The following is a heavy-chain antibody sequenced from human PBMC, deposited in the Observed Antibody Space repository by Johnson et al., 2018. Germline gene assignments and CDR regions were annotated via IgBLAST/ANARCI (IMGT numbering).Heavy chain of an antibody. J-gene: IGHJ4*02. CDR2: ISYDGNNQ. V-gene: IGHV3-30*18. CDR1: GFTFSKYG. CDR3: AKTQFEDRLGSGGSDY. Sequence: QVQLVQSGGGVVQPGRSLRISCAASGFTFSKYGMHWVRQAPGKGLEWVAVISYDGNNQYYIDSVRGRFTISRDNAKNTLYLQMNSLGPEDTAVYYCAKTQFEDRLGSGGSDYWGQGTLVTGSS. D-gene: IGHD2-15*01.